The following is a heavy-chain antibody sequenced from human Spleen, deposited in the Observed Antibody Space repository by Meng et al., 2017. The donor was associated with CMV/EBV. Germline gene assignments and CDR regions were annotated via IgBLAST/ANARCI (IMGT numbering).Heavy chain of an antibody. CDR2: ISGSGGNT. CDR1: GFTFSSYA. V-gene: IGHV3-23*01. J-gene: IGHJ5*02. CDR3: ANSRRAGSYRGTWFDP. Sequence: GESLKISCAASGFTFSSYAMSWVRQAPGKGLEWVSAISGSGGNTYYADSVKGRFTISRDNSKNTLYLQMNSLRAEDTAVYYCANSRRAGSYRGTWFDPWGQGTLVTVSS. D-gene: IGHD6-13*01.